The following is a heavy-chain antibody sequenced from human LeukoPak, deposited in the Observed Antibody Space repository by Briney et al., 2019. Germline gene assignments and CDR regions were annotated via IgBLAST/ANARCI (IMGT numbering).Heavy chain of an antibody. J-gene: IGHJ4*02. D-gene: IGHD5-12*01. CDR3: ARVHSGYDWRVDY. CDR1: GGSISSGGYS. V-gene: IGHV4-30-2*01. CDR2: IYHSGST. Sequence: TSQTLSLTCAVSGGSISSGGYSWSWIRQPPGKGLEWIVYIYHSGSTYYNPSLKSRVTISVDRSKNQFSLKLSSVTAADTAVYYCARVHSGYDWRVDYWGQGTLVTVSS.